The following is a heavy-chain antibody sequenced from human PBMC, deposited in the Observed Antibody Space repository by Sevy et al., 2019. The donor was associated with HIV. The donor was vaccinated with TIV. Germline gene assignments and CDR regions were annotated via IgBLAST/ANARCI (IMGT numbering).Heavy chain of an antibody. Sequence: GGSLRLSCAASGFTFSSYAMSWVRQAPGKGLEWVSAISGSGGSTYYVVSVKGRFTISRDNSKNTLYLQMNSLRAEDTAVYYCAKGGGTTTSPTYYYDSSGYRWFDYWGQRTLVTVSS. CDR2: ISGSGGST. V-gene: IGHV3-23*01. D-gene: IGHD3-22*01. CDR3: AKGGGTTTSPTYYYDSSGYRWFDY. CDR1: GFTFSSYA. J-gene: IGHJ4*02.